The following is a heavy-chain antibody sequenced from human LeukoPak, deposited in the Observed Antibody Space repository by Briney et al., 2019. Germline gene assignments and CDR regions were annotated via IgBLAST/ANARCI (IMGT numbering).Heavy chain of an antibody. J-gene: IGHJ6*03. CDR2: IYYSGST. V-gene: IGHV4-30-4*07. CDR1: GGSISSGGYS. CDR3: ARAYYGDYVRYYYYMDV. Sequence: SETLSLTCAVSGGSISSGGYSWSWIRQPPGKGLEWIGYIYYSGSTYYNPSLKSRVTISVDTSKNQFSLKLSSVTAADTAVYYCARAYYGDYVRYYYYMDVWGKGTTVTVSS. D-gene: IGHD4-17*01.